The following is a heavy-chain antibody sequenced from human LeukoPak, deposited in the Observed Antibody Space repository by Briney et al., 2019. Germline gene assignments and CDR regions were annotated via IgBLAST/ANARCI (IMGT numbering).Heavy chain of an antibody. V-gene: IGHV3-23*01. J-gene: IGHJ4*02. CDR1: GFTFSSYA. CDR3: AKGMNIVVVPAAIDFDY. D-gene: IGHD2-2*01. CDR2: ISGSGGST. Sequence: GGSLRLSCAASGFTFSSYAMSWVRQAPGKGLEWVSTISGSGGSTYYADSVKGRFTISRDSSKNTLYLQMNSLRAEDTAVYYCAKGMNIVVVPAAIDFDYWGQGTLVTVSS.